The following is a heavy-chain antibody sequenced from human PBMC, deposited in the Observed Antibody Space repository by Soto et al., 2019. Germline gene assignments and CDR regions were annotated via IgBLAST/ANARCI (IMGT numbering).Heavy chain of an antibody. CDR1: GGTFSSYA. CDR3: ARIAVYCGGDCYLD. D-gene: IGHD2-21*02. J-gene: IGHJ4*02. CDR2: IIPIFGTA. Sequence: SVKVSCKASGGTFSSYAISWVRQAPGQGLEWMGGIIPIFGTANYAQKYQGRVTITADESTSTAYIELSSLRSEDTAVYYCARIAVYCGGDCYLDWVQGTLVTVAS. V-gene: IGHV1-69*13.